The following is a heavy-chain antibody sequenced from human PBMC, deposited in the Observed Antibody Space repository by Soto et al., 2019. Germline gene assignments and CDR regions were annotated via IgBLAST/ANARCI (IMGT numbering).Heavy chain of an antibody. CDR3: ARHWGRKVFDY. Sequence: QLQLQESGPGLVKPSETLSLTCTVSGGSISSSSYYWGWIRQPPGKGLEWIGSIYYSGRTYYNPSLKSRVTISGDTSKNQFSLKLSSVTAADTAVYYCARHWGRKVFDYWGQGTLVTVSS. D-gene: IGHD3-16*01. CDR2: IYYSGRT. J-gene: IGHJ4*02. CDR1: GGSISSSSYY. V-gene: IGHV4-39*01.